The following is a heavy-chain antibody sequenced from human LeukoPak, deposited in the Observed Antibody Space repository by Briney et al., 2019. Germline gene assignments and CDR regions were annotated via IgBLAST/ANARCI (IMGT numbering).Heavy chain of an antibody. CDR3: ARDLLWFGELSYYYYGMDV. CDR1: GGSFSGYY. Sequence: SETLSLTCAVYGGSFSGYYWSWIRQPPGKGLEWIGEINHSGSTNYNPSLKSRATISVDTSKNQFSLKLSSVTAADTAVYYCARDLLWFGELSYYYYGMDVWGQGTTVTVSS. J-gene: IGHJ6*02. D-gene: IGHD3-10*01. V-gene: IGHV4-34*01. CDR2: INHSGST.